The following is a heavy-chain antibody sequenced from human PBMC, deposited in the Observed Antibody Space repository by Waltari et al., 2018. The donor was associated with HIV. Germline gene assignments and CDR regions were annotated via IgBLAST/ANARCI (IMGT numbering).Heavy chain of an antibody. J-gene: IGHJ4*02. D-gene: IGHD2-8*01. CDR2: LDPASGNT. CDR1: GYSFTRYG. V-gene: IGHV1-8*01. CDR3: ARSGV. Sequence: QVQLVQSGAEVKNCGASVKGSCTASGYSFTRYGIHWVRQASGQGFEWMGWLDPASGNTGSAEKFQGRITMTRDTSINTAFMELRGLRSDDTAVYYCARSGVWGQGTLVTVSS.